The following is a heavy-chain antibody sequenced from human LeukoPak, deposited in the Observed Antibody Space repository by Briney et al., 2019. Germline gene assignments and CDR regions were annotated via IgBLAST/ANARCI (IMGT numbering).Heavy chain of an antibody. CDR2: ISSDAGTI. V-gene: IGHV3-48*03. CDR3: AREAGGWYLDAFDI. CDR1: GFSFSGYE. Sequence: GESLKISCAASGFSFSGYEMNWVRQAPGKGLEWVSYISSDAGTIYYADSVKGRFTISRDNAKNSLYLQMNSLRAEDTAVYYCAREAGGWYLDAFDIWGQGTMVTVSS. J-gene: IGHJ3*02. D-gene: IGHD6-19*01.